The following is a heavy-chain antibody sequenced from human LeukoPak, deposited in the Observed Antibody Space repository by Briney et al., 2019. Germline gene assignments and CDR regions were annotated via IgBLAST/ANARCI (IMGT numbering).Heavy chain of an antibody. CDR1: GFTFSNYE. CDR3: ARDSSGWYYFDY. V-gene: IGHV3-48*03. CDR2: ISCSSGSSI. Sequence: GGSLRLSCAASGFTFSNYEMNWVRQAPGKGLEWVSYISCSSGSSIYYADSVKGRFTVSRDNAKNSLYLQMNSLRAEDTAVYYCARDSSGWYYFDYWGQGILVTVSS. J-gene: IGHJ4*02. D-gene: IGHD6-19*01.